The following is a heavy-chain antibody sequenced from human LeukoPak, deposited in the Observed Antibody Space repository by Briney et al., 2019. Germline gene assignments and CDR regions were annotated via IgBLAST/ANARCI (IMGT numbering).Heavy chain of an antibody. Sequence: GGSLRLSCAVSGFTVSSNYMIWVRQAPGKGLEWVSVIYTGGGTYYADSVKGRFTISGDNSENTLYLQMNSLRVEDTAVYYCARASSYYYDSGGPDWGQGTLVTVSS. CDR2: IYTGGGT. V-gene: IGHV3-53*01. J-gene: IGHJ4*02. D-gene: IGHD3-22*01. CDR3: ARASSYYYDSGGPD. CDR1: GFTVSSNY.